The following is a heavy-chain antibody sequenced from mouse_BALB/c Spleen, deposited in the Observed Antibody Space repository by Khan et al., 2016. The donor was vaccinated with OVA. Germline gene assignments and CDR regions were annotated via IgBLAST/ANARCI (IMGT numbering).Heavy chain of an antibody. J-gene: IGHJ3*01. CDR1: GFTFSTYG. D-gene: IGHD1-1*01. Sequence: EVELVESGGDLVKPGGSLKLSCAASGFTFSTYGMSWVRQAPDKRLEWVATVSTGGSYTYYPDSVKGRFTISRDNAKNTLYLQMSGLRSEDTAMFYCTRLAYYYDSEGFAYWGQGTLVTVYA. CDR3: TRLAYYYDSEGFAY. V-gene: IGHV5-6*01. CDR2: VSTGGSYT.